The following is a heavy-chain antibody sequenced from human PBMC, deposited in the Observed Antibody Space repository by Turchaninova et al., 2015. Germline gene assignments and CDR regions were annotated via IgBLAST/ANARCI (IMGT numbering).Heavy chain of an antibody. Sequence: VSCKTSGYTFSSYGITWVRQAPGQGPEWMGWISPYNGNTKSAQRLQGRVGMTTDTSTSTAYMELRSLRSDDTAVYYCVRGHDDHDGSETGEMLYWGQGTLVTVSS. CDR2: ISPYNGNT. V-gene: IGHV1-18*04. CDR3: VRGHDDHDGSETGEMLY. J-gene: IGHJ4*02. CDR1: GYTFSSYG. D-gene: IGHD7-27*01.